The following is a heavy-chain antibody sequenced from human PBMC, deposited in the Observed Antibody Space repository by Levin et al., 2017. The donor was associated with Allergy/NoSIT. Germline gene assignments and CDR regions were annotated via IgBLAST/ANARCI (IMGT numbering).Heavy chain of an antibody. V-gene: IGHV3-21*01. D-gene: IGHD2-2*01. Sequence: GGSLRLSCAASGFTFSGYSMNWVRQAPGKGLEWVSSITGTSSYIFYADSVRGRFTISRDNTKNSLYLQMNSLRAEDTADYYRARDPSYCSSTNCYIDSWGQGTLVTVSS. CDR2: ITGTSSYI. CDR1: GFTFSGYS. J-gene: IGHJ4*02. CDR3: ARDPSYCSSTNCYIDS.